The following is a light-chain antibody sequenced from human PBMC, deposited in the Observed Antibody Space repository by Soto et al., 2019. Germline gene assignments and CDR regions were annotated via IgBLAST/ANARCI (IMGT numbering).Light chain of an antibody. CDR1: QSVSSSF. CDR3: QHYGSAPLT. J-gene: IGKJ4*01. V-gene: IGKV3-20*01. Sequence: EIVLTQSPGTLSLSPGERATLSCRASQSVSSSFLAWYQQKPGRAPRLLIYGASSRATGIPGRFSGSGSGTDFTLTISRLEPEDFAVYYCQHYGSAPLTFGGGTKVEIK. CDR2: GAS.